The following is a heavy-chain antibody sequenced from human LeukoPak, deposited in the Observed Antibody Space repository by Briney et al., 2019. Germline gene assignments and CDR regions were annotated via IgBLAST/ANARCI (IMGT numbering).Heavy chain of an antibody. CDR3: AKEYDNSGYYYVAY. CDR2: ISGSGGST. J-gene: IGHJ4*02. D-gene: IGHD3-22*01. V-gene: IGHV3-23*01. CDR1: GFTFSSYA. Sequence: PGGSLRLSRAASGFTFSSYAMSWVRQAPGKGLEWVSAISGSGGSTYYADSVKGRFTISRDNSKNTLYLQMNSLRAEDTAIYYCAKEYDNSGYYYVAYWGQGTLVTVSS.